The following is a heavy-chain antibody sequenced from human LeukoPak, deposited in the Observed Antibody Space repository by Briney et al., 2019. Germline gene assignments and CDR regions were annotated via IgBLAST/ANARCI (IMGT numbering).Heavy chain of an antibody. Sequence: GGSLRLSCVVSGFTFNSYSMNWVRQAPGKGLEWVSYISSSSSTIYYADSVKGRFTISRDNAKNSLYLQMNSLRAEDTAVYYCARDENGDYAIDYWGQGTLVTVSS. D-gene: IGHD4-17*01. J-gene: IGHJ4*02. CDR2: ISSSSSTI. CDR3: ARDENGDYAIDY. CDR1: GFTFNSYS. V-gene: IGHV3-48*01.